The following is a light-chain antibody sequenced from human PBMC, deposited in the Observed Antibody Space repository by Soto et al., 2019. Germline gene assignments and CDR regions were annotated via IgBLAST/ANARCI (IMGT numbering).Light chain of an antibody. J-gene: IGKJ1*01. CDR1: QSVSSSY. CDR2: DAS. CDR3: QQYGRSPRT. V-gene: IGKV3-20*01. Sequence: EIVLTQSPGTLSLSPGERATLSCRASQSVSSSYLAWYQQKPGQAPRLLIYDASSRATGIPDRFSGSGSGTDFTLTSSRRGPEDFAVYYCQQYGRSPRTFGQGTKVEIK.